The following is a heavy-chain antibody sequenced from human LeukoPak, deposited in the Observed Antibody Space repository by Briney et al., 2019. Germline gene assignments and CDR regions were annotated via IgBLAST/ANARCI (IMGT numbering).Heavy chain of an antibody. CDR2: INPSGGST. Sequence: ASVKVSCKASGYTFTSYYMHWVRQAPGQGLEWMGIINPSGGSTSYAQKFQGRVTVTTDTSTSTAYMELRSLRSDDTAVYYCARDDRSGYYDDWGQGTLVTVSS. CDR1: GYTFTSYY. CDR3: ARDDRSGYYDD. D-gene: IGHD3-22*01. J-gene: IGHJ4*02. V-gene: IGHV1-46*01.